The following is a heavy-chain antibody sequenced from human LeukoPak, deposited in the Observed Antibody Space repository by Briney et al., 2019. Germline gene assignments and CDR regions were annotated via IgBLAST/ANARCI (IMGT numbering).Heavy chain of an antibody. D-gene: IGHD6-19*01. CDR2: IKQDGSEK. Sequence: PGGSLRLSCAASGFTFSSYWMSWVRQAPGKGLEWVANIKQDGSEKYYVDSVKGRFTISRDNAKNSLYLQLNSLRAEDTAVYYCAKDPRIAAARTYSSGWYDYWGQGTLVTVSS. CDR3: AKDPRIAAARTYSSGWYDY. CDR1: GFTFSSYW. J-gene: IGHJ4*02. V-gene: IGHV3-7*01.